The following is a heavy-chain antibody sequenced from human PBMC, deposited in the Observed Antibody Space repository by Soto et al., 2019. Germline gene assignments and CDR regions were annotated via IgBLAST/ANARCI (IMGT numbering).Heavy chain of an antibody. CDR3: AGDSPADFWSGYYRVKYYYGMDV. V-gene: IGHV4-59*01. J-gene: IGHJ6*02. Sequence: SETLSLTCTVSGGSISSYYWSWIRQPPGKGLEWIGYIYYSGSTNYNPSLKSRVTISVDTSKNQFSLKLSSVTAADTAVFYCAGDSPADFWSGYYRVKYYYGMDVWGQGTTVTVSS. CDR1: GGSISSYY. D-gene: IGHD3-3*01. CDR2: IYYSGST.